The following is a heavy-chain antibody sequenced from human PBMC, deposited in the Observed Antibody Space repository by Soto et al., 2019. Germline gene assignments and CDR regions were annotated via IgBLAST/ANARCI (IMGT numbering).Heavy chain of an antibody. CDR2: INPSGGST. CDR1: GYTFTSYY. J-gene: IGHJ5*02. Sequence: ASVKVSFKASGYTFTSYYMHWVRQAPGQGLEWMGIINPSGGSTSYAQKFQGRVTMTRDTSTSTVYMELSSLRSEDTAVYYCARGDYDFWSGYYNWFDPWGQGTLVTVSS. V-gene: IGHV1-46*01. CDR3: ARGDYDFWSGYYNWFDP. D-gene: IGHD3-3*01.